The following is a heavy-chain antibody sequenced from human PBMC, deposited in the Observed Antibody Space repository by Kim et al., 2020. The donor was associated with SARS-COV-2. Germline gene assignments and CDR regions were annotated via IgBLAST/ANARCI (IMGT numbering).Heavy chain of an antibody. V-gene: IGHV3-23*01. CDR2: ISGSGSSI. Sequence: GGSLRLSCAASGFTFSSYSMSWVRQAPGKGLEWVSYISGSGSSIYYADSVKGRFTISRDNSKNTLYLQMNSLRAEDTAVYYCAKQVPLPEIAFDYWGQGTLVTVSS. CDR1: GFTFSSYS. J-gene: IGHJ4*02. CDR3: AKQVPLPEIAFDY.